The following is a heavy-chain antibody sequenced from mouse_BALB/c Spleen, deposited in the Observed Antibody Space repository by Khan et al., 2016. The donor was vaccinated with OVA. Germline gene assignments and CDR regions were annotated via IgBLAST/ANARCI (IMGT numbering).Heavy chain of an antibody. CDR1: GYSITSDYA. Sequence: EVELVESGPGLVKPSQSLSLTCTVTGYSITSDYAWNWIRQFPGNKLEWMGYISYSGSTSYNPSLKSRISITRDTSKNQFFLQLNSVTTEDTATYYCARCPSAYYRYEGYYYAMDYGGQGTSGTVSS. V-gene: IGHV3-2*02. J-gene: IGHJ4*01. CDR2: ISYSGST. CDR3: ARCPSAYYRYEGYYYAMDY. D-gene: IGHD2-14*01.